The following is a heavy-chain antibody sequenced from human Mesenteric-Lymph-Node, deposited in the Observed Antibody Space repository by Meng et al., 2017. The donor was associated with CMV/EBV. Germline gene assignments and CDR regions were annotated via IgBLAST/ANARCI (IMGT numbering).Heavy chain of an antibody. CDR3: ARGGVLAASGSYDY. CDR1: GYTFTGNY. J-gene: IGHJ4*02. CDR2: INPNSGGT. D-gene: IGHD6-13*01. Sequence: SGYTFTGNYMHWVRQAPGQGLEWMGRINPNSGGTTYAQKFQGRVKMTRDTSISTAYMELSRLTSDDTTVYYCARGGVLAASGSYDYWGQGTLVTVSS. V-gene: IGHV1-2*06.